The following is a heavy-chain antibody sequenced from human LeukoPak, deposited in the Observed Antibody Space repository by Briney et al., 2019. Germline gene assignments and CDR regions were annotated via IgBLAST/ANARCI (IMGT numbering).Heavy chain of an antibody. CDR3: AKGAEIDH. Sequence: GGSLRLSCAASGFNFNNFAMSWVRQAPGKGPEWLSAMTGPADTTYYAESVKGRFTTSRDYSKSMVYLQMTSLRVEDTAIYYCAKGAEIDHWGQGTLVTVSS. J-gene: IGHJ4*02. V-gene: IGHV3-23*01. CDR2: MTGPADTT. CDR1: GFNFNNFA.